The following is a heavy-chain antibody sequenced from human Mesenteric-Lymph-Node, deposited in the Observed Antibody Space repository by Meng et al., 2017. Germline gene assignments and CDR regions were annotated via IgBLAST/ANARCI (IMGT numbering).Heavy chain of an antibody. Sequence: SETLSLTCAVYGGSFSGYYWSWIRQPPGKGLEWIGEINHSGSTNYNPSLKSRVTISVDTSKNQFSLKLSSVTAADTAVYYCARVRYYYDSSGYYYREIGRFFDIWGQGTMVTVSS. CDR2: INHSGST. V-gene: IGHV4-34*01. CDR1: GGSFSGYY. D-gene: IGHD3-22*01. CDR3: ARVRYYYDSSGYYYREIGRFFDI. J-gene: IGHJ3*02.